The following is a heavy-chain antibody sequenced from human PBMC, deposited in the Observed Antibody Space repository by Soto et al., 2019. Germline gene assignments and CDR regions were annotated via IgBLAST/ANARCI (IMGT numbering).Heavy chain of an antibody. J-gene: IGHJ6*02. CDR2: IKQDGSEK. CDR3: ARDPSGDYYYGMDV. Sequence: EVQLVESGGGLVQPGGSLRLSCAASGFTFSSYWMSWVRQAPGKGLEWVANIKQDGSEKYYVDSVKGRFTISGDNAKNSLYLQMNSLRAEDTAVYYCARDPSGDYYYGMDVWGQGTTVTVSS. CDR1: GFTFSSYW. V-gene: IGHV3-7*01.